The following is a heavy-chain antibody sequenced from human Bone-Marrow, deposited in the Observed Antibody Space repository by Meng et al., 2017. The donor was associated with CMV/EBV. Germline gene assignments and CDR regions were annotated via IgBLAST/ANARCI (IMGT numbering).Heavy chain of an antibody. D-gene: IGHD3-3*01. V-gene: IGHV1-8*01. CDR2: MNPNSGNT. CDR1: TSYD. Sequence: TSYDINWARQATGQGLEWMGWMNPNSGNTGYAQKFQGRVTMTRNTSISTAYMELSSLRSEDTAVYYCARGLGYYDLWSGYYTPNWFDPWGQGTLVTVSS. CDR3: ARGLGYYDLWSGYYTPNWFDP. J-gene: IGHJ5*02.